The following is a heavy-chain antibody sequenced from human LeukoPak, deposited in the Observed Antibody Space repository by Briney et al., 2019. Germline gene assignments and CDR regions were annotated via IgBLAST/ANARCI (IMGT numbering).Heavy chain of an antibody. J-gene: IGHJ4*02. CDR2: INQDGSER. CDR1: GFTFSSYW. D-gene: IGHD5-12*01. V-gene: IGHV3-7*01. CDR3: VRYVVATKYFDY. Sequence: GGSLRLSCAASGFTFSSYWMTWVRPAPGKGLEWVATINQDGSERYYVNSAKGRFTISRDNAKNSLFLQMNSLRADDTALYYCVRYVVATKYFDYWGQGTLVTVSS.